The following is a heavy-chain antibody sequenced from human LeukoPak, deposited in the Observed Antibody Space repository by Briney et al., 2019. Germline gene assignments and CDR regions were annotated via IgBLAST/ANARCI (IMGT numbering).Heavy chain of an antibody. V-gene: IGHV4-4*07. J-gene: IGHJ6*04. CDR1: GDSTSRYY. Sequence: AETLTLTCTVSGDSTSRYYWSWIRQPAGKGLEWIGRIYTWGSNQYDPSLKSRVHLPRHRSKNQFSLKQSSATAADTAVYCCARDPSVVRGVHGDVWGKGTRVSVSS. D-gene: IGHD3-10*01. CDR2: IYTWGSN. CDR3: ARDPSVVRGVHGDV.